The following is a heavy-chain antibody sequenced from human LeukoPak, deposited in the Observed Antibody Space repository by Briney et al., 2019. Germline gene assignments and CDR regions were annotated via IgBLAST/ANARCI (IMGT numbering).Heavy chain of an antibody. CDR1: GGSINSGGYY. CDR2: IYYSGST. CDR3: ARGFNYDFWSGPARERYYFDY. V-gene: IGHV4-30-4*08. Sequence: SQTLSLTCTVSGGSINSGGYYWSWIRQPPGKGLEWIGYIYYSGSTNYNPSLKSRVTISVDTSKNQFSLKLSSVTAADTAVYYCARGFNYDFWSGPARERYYFDYWGQGTLVTVSS. J-gene: IGHJ4*02. D-gene: IGHD3-3*01.